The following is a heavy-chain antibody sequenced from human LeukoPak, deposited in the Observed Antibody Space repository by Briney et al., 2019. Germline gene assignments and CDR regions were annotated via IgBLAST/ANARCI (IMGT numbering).Heavy chain of an antibody. J-gene: IGHJ4*02. D-gene: IGHD6-13*01. CDR1: GFTFSSYD. Sequence: GGSLRLSCAASGFTFSSYDMHWVRQATGKGLEWVSAIGTAGDTYYPGSVKGRFTISRENAKNSLYLQMNSLRAGDTAVYYCARWAIAAAALDYWGQGTLVTVSS. CDR2: IGTAGDT. CDR3: ARWAIAAAALDY. V-gene: IGHV3-13*01.